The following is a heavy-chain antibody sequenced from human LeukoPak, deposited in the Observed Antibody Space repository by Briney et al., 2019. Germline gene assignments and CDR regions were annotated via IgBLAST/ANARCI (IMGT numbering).Heavy chain of an antibody. Sequence: PGGSLRLSCAASGFTFSSYAMSWVRPAPGQGLEWVSVVSGSGVSTYYADSVKGRFTISRDSSKNTLYLQMNSLRAEDTAVYYCAKDPSLSDIVVVPAFVDYWGQGTLVTVSS. CDR2: VSGSGVST. V-gene: IGHV3-23*01. CDR1: GFTFSSYA. D-gene: IGHD2-2*01. J-gene: IGHJ4*02. CDR3: AKDPSLSDIVVVPAFVDY.